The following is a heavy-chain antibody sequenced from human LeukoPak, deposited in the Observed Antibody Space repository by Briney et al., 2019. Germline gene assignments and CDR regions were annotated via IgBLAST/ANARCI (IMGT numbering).Heavy chain of an antibody. D-gene: IGHD2-21*01. CDR1: GFSFSTYW. V-gene: IGHV3-7*01. Sequence: GGSLRLSCAASGFSFSTYWMTWVRQAPGKGLEWVANIKPEGSEKYYVDSVKGRFTISRDNAKNSLSLQMSSLRAEDTAVFYCARIHSRGILEGAFDIWGQGTMSPSLQ. CDR2: IKPEGSEK. J-gene: IGHJ3*02. CDR3: ARIHSRGILEGAFDI.